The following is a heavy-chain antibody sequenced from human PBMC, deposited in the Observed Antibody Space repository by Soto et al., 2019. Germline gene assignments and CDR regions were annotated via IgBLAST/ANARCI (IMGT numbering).Heavy chain of an antibody. CDR2: IIPILGIA. Sequence: SVKVSCKASGGTFSSYTISWVRQAPGQGLEWMGRIIPILGIANYAQKFQGRVTITADKSTSTAYMELSSLRSEDTAVYYCARRGDYGGWFDPWGQGTLVTVSS. D-gene: IGHD4-17*01. V-gene: IGHV1-69*02. CDR1: GGTFSSYT. CDR3: ARRGDYGGWFDP. J-gene: IGHJ5*02.